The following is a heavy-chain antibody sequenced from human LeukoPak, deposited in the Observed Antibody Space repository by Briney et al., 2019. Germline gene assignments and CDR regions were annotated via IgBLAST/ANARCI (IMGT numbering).Heavy chain of an antibody. CDR3: AKSAAGWWDY. D-gene: IGHD2-15*01. CDR1: GFTFSSYA. Sequence: GGSLRLSCAASGFTFSSYAMSWVRQAPGKGLEWISAINYSGGSTYYADSVKGRFTIFRDNSKNTLYLQMNSLRAEDTAVYYCAKSAAGWWDYWGQGTLVTVSS. J-gene: IGHJ4*02. V-gene: IGHV3-23*01. CDR2: INYSGGST.